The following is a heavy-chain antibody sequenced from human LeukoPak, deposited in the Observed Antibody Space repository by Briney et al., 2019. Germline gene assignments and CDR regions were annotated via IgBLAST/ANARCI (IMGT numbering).Heavy chain of an antibody. CDR2: VSAYNGNT. CDR3: ARDLSYGSGIRNFDY. J-gene: IGHJ4*02. CDR1: GYTFISYG. D-gene: IGHD3-10*01. Sequence: ASVKVSCKASGYTFISYGISWVRQAPGQGPEWMGWVSAYNGNTSYVQKFQGRVTMTTDTPTRTVYMELRSLRSDDTAVYYCARDLSYGSGIRNFDYWGQGTLVIASS. V-gene: IGHV1-18*01.